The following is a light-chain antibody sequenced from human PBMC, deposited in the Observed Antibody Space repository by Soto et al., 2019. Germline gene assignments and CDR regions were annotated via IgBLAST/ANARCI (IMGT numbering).Light chain of an antibody. CDR3: RQYVSYAVT. CDR1: QSISNS. J-gene: IGKJ4*01. Sequence: DIQMTQSPSTLSASVGDRVTITCRASQSISNSLAWYQQKPGKAPNLLIYKASSLESGVPSRFSGSGSGTEFTLTISSLQPDDFATYYCRQYVSYAVTVGGGTKVEMK. V-gene: IGKV1-5*03. CDR2: KAS.